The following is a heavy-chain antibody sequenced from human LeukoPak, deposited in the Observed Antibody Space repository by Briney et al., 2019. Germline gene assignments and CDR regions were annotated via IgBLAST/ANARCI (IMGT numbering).Heavy chain of an antibody. CDR3: ARMDIVVVPAAPLDY. J-gene: IGHJ4*02. CDR1: RYTFTGYY. V-gene: IGHV1-2*02. Sequence: GASVKVSCKASRYTFTGYYMHWVRQAPGQGLEWMGWINPNSGGTNYAQKFQGRVTMTRDTSISTAYMELSRLRSDDTAVYYCARMDIVVVPAAPLDYWGQGTLVTVSS. D-gene: IGHD2-2*03. CDR2: INPNSGGT.